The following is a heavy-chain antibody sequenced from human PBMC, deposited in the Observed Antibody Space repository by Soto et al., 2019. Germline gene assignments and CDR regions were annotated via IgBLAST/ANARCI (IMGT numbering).Heavy chain of an antibody. CDR3: ARGDATKIIVTTYYGLDV. V-gene: IGHV1-69*12. J-gene: IGHJ6*02. Sequence: QVQVVQSGAEVKKPGSSVKVSCKASGGSFSNYGISWVRQAPGQGLEWMGGIIPVFGTPHYAQKFQDRVTITADESTSTVYMEVSSLTSEGTVVYYCARGDATKIIVTTYYGLDVWGQGTTITVSS. CDR1: GGSFSNYG. CDR2: IIPVFGTP. D-gene: IGHD3-22*01.